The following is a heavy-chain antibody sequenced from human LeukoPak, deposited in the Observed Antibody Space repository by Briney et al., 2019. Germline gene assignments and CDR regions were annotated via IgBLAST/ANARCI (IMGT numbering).Heavy chain of an antibody. Sequence: SETLSLTCTVSGGSISSGSYYWSWIRQPAGKGLEWIGRIYTSGSTNYNPSLKSRVTISADTSKNQFSLKLSSVTAADTAVYYCARSSGYYYYGMDVWGQGTTVTVSS. CDR3: ARSSGYYYYGMDV. V-gene: IGHV4-61*02. CDR2: IYTSGST. D-gene: IGHD3-22*01. J-gene: IGHJ6*02. CDR1: GGSISSGSYY.